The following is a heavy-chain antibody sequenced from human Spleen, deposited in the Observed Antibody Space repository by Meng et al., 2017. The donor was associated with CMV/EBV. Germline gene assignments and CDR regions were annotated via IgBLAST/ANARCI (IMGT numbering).Heavy chain of an antibody. Sequence: ASGYTFTGYYMHWVRQAPGQGLEWMGWINPNSGGTNYAQKFQGRVTMTRDTSISTAYMELSRLRSDDTAVYYCARAGGAVAFYYFDYWGQGTLVTVSS. CDR2: INPNSGGT. CDR1: GYTFTGYY. J-gene: IGHJ4*02. D-gene: IGHD6-19*01. V-gene: IGHV1-2*02. CDR3: ARAGGAVAFYYFDY.